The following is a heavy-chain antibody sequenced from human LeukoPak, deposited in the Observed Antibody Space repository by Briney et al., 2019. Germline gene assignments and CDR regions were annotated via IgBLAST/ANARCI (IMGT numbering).Heavy chain of an antibody. J-gene: IGHJ6*02. CDR1: GFTFSSYG. V-gene: IGHV3-30*03. CDR3: ARAAAAATGGGTHYYYGMDV. CDR2: ISYDGSNK. D-gene: IGHD6-13*01. Sequence: QPGRSLRLSCAASGFTFSSYGMHWVRQAPGKGLEWVAVISYDGSNKYYADSVKGRFTISRDNSKNTLYLQMNSLRAEDTAVYYCARAAAAATGGGTHYYYGMDVWGQGTTVTVSS.